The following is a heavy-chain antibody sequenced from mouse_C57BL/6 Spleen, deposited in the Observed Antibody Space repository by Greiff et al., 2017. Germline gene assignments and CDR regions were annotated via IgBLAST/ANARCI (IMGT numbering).Heavy chain of an antibody. CDR2: INPNNGGT. D-gene: IGHD1-1*01. V-gene: IGHV1-26*01. Sequence: VQLQQSGPELVKPGASVKISCKASGYTFTDYYMNWVKQSHGKSLEWIGDINPNNGGTSYNQKFKGKATLTVDKSSSTAYMELRSLTSADSAVYSCARAQLQRVPDYWGQGTTLTVSS. J-gene: IGHJ2*01. CDR1: GYTFTDYY. CDR3: ARAQLQRVPDY.